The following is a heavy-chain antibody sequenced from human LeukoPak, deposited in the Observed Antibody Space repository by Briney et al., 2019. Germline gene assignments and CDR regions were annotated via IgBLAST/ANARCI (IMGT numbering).Heavy chain of an antibody. D-gene: IGHD2-21*02. J-gene: IGHJ4*02. Sequence: PGGSLRLSCSASEFTFSSSDMSWVRQAPGKGLGWVAAISYSGGATYYADSVKGRFTISRDNSKNTLYLQMTSLRAEDTAVYYCAKEYVRTETVVTAIVYDYWGQGTLVTVSS. CDR3: AKEYVRTETVVTAIVYDY. CDR1: EFTFSSSD. CDR2: ISYSGGAT. V-gene: IGHV3-23*01.